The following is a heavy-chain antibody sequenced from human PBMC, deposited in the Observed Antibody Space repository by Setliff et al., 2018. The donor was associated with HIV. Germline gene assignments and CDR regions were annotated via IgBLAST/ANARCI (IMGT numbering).Heavy chain of an antibody. CDR3: ARVSVDSSGWYGQKSDPKDAFDI. Sequence: LSLTCTVSGGSISSYYWSWIRQPAGKGLEWIGRIYTSGSTNYNPSLKSRVTMSVDTSKNQFSLKLSSVTAADTAVYYCARVSVDSSGWYGQKSDPKDAFDIWGQGTMGTVSS. J-gene: IGHJ3*02. CDR1: GGSISSYY. V-gene: IGHV4-4*07. D-gene: IGHD6-19*01. CDR2: IYTSGST.